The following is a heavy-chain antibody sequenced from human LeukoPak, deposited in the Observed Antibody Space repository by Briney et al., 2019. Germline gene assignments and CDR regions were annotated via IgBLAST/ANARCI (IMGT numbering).Heavy chain of an antibody. CDR2: IYHSGST. J-gene: IGHJ3*02. D-gene: IGHD2-8*01. V-gene: IGHV4-38-2*01. CDR1: GYSISSGYY. CDR3: ASSSGCCTNGVCIGNAFDI. Sequence: SETLSLTCAVSGYSISSGYYWGWIRQPPGKGLEWIGSIYHSGSTYYNPSLKSRVTISVDTSKNQFSLKLSSVTAADTAVYYCASSSGCCTNGVCIGNAFDIWGQGTMVTVSS.